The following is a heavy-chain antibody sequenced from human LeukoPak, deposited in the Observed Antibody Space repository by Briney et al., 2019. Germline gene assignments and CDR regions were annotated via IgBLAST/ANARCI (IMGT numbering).Heavy chain of an antibody. CDR3: ARSVTGAFFYNYMDA. D-gene: IGHD3-10*01. CDR2: INTYNGNT. J-gene: IGHJ6*03. Sequence: SVKLTCKSSDNTFPIFGLTWLRQPPGQGREWMGWINTYNGNTQYAEKFQGRVTLTRDTSKTTATINLRIMSSNNTAVYYCARSVTGAFFYNYMDAWGKGTTVIVSS. V-gene: IGHV1-18*01. CDR1: DNTFPIFG.